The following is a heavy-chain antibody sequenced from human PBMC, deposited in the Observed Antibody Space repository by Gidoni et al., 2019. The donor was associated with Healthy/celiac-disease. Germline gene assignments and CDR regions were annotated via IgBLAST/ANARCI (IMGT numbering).Heavy chain of an antibody. CDR1: GFTFSSYS. Sequence: EVQLVESGGGLVKPGGSLRLSCAASGFTFSSYSMNWVRQAPGKGLEWVSSISSSSSYIYYADSVKGRFTISSDNAKNSLYLQMYSLRAEDTAVYYCARVGIAVAGTPNWFDPWGQGTLVTVSS. V-gene: IGHV3-21*01. J-gene: IGHJ5*02. CDR2: ISSSSSYI. CDR3: ARVGIAVAGTPNWFDP. D-gene: IGHD6-19*01.